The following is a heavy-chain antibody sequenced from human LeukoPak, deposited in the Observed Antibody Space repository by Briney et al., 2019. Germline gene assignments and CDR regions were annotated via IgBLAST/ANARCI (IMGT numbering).Heavy chain of an antibody. V-gene: IGHV1-2*02. CDR2: INPNSGGT. Sequence: ASVKVSCKASGYTFTGYYMHWVRQAPGQGLEWMGWINPNSGGTNYAQKFQGRVTMTRDTSISTAYMELSRLRSDDTAVYYCARALGSTRAPPRNFDYWGQGTLVTVSS. CDR1: GYTFTGYY. D-gene: IGHD1-14*01. CDR3: ARALGSTRAPPRNFDY. J-gene: IGHJ4*02.